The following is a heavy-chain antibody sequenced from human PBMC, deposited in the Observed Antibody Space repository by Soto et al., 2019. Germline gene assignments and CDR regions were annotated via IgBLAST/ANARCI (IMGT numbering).Heavy chain of an antibody. CDR2: LYNSGNT. CDR3: ARDGSDSYGLDV. Sequence: QVQLQESGPGLVKPSETLSLTCTVSGGSVSSYYWSWVRQPAGKGLEWIGRLYNSGNTNYNPSLKSRVIMSAEMSKNQFSLKLSSVIAADTAVYYCARDGSDSYGLDVWGQGTTVTVSS. V-gene: IGHV4-4*07. D-gene: IGHD6-25*01. J-gene: IGHJ6*02. CDR1: GGSVSSYY.